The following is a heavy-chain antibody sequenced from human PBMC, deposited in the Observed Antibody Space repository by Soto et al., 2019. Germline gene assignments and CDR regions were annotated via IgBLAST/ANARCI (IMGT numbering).Heavy chain of an antibody. D-gene: IGHD3-16*01. CDR2: ISPYSGNT. CDR1: GYIFVNYG. Sequence: QVQLVQSGDEVRKPGSSVKVSCKASGYIFVNYGIAWVRQAPGQGLEWMGWISPYSGNTHYASKVQGRLTMTTDTTXRTADKDLGSLTTDDTDRHYCAMADNYVPPTQQYVWGQGTTVTVSS. V-gene: IGHV1-18*01. J-gene: IGHJ6*02. CDR3: AMADNYVPPTQQYV.